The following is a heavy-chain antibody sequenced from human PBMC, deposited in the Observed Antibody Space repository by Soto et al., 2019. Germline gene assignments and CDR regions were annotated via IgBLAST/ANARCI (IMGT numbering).Heavy chain of an antibody. CDR2: IYYSGST. V-gene: IGHV4-31*03. J-gene: IGHJ6*02. D-gene: IGHD2-2*01. CDR3: ARAIVVVPAAPEYYYYYYGMDV. CDR1: GGAISRGGYY. Sequence: PSETLSLTCTVSGGAISRGGYYWSWIRQHPGKGLEWIGYIYYSGSTYYNPSLKSRVTISVDTSKNQFSLKLSSVTAADTAVYYCARAIVVVPAAPEYYYYYYGMDVWGRGTTVTVSS.